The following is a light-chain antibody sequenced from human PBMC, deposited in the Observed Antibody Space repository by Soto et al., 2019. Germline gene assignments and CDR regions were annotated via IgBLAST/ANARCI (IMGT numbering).Light chain of an antibody. V-gene: IGLV2-14*01. J-gene: IGLJ2*01. CDR2: DVS. Sequence: QSALTQPASVSGSPGQSITISCTGTSSDVGGYNHVSWYQQHPGKVPKLMIYDVSNRPSGVSNRFSGSKSGNTASLTISGLQAEDEADYDCSSYTSSSTVVFGGGTKVTVL. CDR1: SSDVGGYNH. CDR3: SSYTSSSTVV.